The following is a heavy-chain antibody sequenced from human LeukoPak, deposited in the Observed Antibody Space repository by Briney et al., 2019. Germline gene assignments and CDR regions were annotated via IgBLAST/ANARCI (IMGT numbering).Heavy chain of an antibody. CDR2: INDDGRST. CDR3: ARVRWGGLYYFDY. J-gene: IGHJ4*02. V-gene: IGHV3-74*01. CDR1: GFTFSSYW. D-gene: IGHD3-16*01. Sequence: GGSLRLSCAASGFTFSSYWMHWVRQAPGKGLVGVSRINDDGRSTSYADSVKGRFTISRDNAKNTLYLQMNSLRAEDAAVYYCARVRWGGLYYFDYWGQGTLVTVSS.